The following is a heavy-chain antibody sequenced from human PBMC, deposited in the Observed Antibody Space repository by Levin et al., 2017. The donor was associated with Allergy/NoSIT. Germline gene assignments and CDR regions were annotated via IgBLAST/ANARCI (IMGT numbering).Heavy chain of an antibody. CDR1: GGSVGSGGYS. D-gene: IGHD3-22*01. V-gene: IGHV4-30-2*01. CDR2: IYHNGNT. Sequence: SETLSLTCAVSGGSVGSGGYSWSWIRQPPGRGLEWIGYIYHNGNTYYNSSLKSRLTISVDKSKNQLSLRLTSVTAADTAVYYCARGWGYYDISGYYFEWFDPWGPGTLVTVSS. J-gene: IGHJ5*02. CDR3: ARGWGYYDISGYYFEWFDP.